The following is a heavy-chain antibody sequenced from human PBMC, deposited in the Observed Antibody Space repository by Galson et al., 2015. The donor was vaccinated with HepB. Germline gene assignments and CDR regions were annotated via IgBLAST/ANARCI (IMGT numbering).Heavy chain of an antibody. CDR3: ARVDCSSTSCYKGWFDP. D-gene: IGHD2-2*02. Sequence: SVKVSCKASGYTFTSYYMHWVRQAPGQGLEWMGIINPSGGSTSYAQKFQGRVTMTRDTSTSTVYMELSSLRSEDTAVYYCARVDCSSTSCYKGWFDPWGQGTLVTVSS. CDR1: GYTFTSYY. CDR2: INPSGGST. J-gene: IGHJ5*02. V-gene: IGHV1-46*01.